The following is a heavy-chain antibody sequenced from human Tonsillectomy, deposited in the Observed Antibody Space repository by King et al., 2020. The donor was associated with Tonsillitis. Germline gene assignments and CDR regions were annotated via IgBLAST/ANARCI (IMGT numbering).Heavy chain of an antibody. CDR1: GFTFSSYA. J-gene: IGHJ4*02. Sequence: VQLVESGGGLVQPGGSLRLSCAASGFTFSSYAMSWVRQAPGKGLEWVSAISGSGGSTYYADSVKGRFTISRDNSKNTLYLQMNSLRAEDTAVYYCAKDIDRNYYGSGRAVDYWGQGTLVTVSS. CDR3: AKDIDRNYYGSGRAVDY. CDR2: ISGSGGST. D-gene: IGHD3-10*01. V-gene: IGHV3-23*04.